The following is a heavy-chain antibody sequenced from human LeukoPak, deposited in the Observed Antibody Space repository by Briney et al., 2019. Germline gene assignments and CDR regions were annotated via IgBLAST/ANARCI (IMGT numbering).Heavy chain of an antibody. D-gene: IGHD6-19*01. V-gene: IGHV4-39*01. CDR2: IYYSGST. Sequence: SETLSLTCTVSGGSISSSSYYWGWIRQPPGKGLEWIGSIYYSGSTYYNSSLKSRVTISVDTSKNQFSLKLSSVTAADTAVYYCARHEEYSSGWYVGPLDFDYWGQGTLVTVSS. CDR1: GGSISSSSYY. J-gene: IGHJ4*02. CDR3: ARHEEYSSGWYVGPLDFDY.